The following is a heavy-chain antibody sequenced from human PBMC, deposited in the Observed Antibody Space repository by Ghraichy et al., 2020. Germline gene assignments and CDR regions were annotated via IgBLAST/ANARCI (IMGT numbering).Heavy chain of an antibody. CDR3: ARGGLYGAGNYLDV. CDR1: DYTSTNNA. V-gene: IGHV1-18*04. CDR2: VGTYTGNT. J-gene: IGHJ6*02. Sequence: ASVKVSCKASDYTSTNNAVTWVRQAPGQGLEWMGWVGTYTGNTNYGQKFQGRITLTTDTSTSTIYMEMRSLRPDDTAVYYCARGGLYGAGNYLDVWGQGTTVIVS. D-gene: IGHD3-10*01.